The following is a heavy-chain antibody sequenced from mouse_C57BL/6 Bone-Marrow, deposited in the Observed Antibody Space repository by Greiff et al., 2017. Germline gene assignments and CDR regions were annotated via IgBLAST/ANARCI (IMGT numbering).Heavy chain of an antibody. J-gene: IGHJ3*01. V-gene: IGHV1-81*01. CDR2: IYPRSGNT. CDR3: ARWEGLLAWFAY. CDR1: GYTFTSYG. D-gene: IGHD3-1*01. Sequence: QVQLQQSGAELARPGASVKLSCKASGYTFTSYGISWVKQRTGQGLEWIGEIYPRSGNTYYNEKFKGKATLTADKSSSTAYMELRSLTSEDSAVYFCARWEGLLAWFAYWGQGTLVTVSA.